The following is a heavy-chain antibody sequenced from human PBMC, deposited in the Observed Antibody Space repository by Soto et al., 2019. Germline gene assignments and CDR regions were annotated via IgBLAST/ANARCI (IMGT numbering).Heavy chain of an antibody. D-gene: IGHD4-17*01. V-gene: IGHV5-51*01. CDR3: ARRAYGDYLKRYYAFDI. CDR2: IYPGDSDT. J-gene: IGHJ3*02. Sequence: PGESLKISCKGSGYSFTSYWIGWVRQMPGKGLEWMGIIYPGDSDTRYSPSFQGQVTISADKSISTAYLQWSSLKASDTAMYYCARRAYGDYLKRYYAFDIWGQGTMVTVSS. CDR1: GYSFTSYW.